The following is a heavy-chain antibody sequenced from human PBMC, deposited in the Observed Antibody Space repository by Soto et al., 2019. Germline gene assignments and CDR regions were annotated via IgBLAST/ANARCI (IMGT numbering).Heavy chain of an antibody. V-gene: IGHV1-46*01. CDR1: GYTFTSYY. Sequence: QVQLVQSGAEVKKPGASVKVSCKASGYTFTSYYMHWVRQAPGQGLEWMGIINPSGGSTSYAQKFQGRVTRSRDTSTSTVYRELSSLRSEDTAVYYCARNGRRAVVAATPYYYYYGMDVWGQGTTVTVSS. CDR2: INPSGGST. CDR3: ARNGRRAVVAATPYYYYYGMDV. D-gene: IGHD2-15*01. J-gene: IGHJ6*02.